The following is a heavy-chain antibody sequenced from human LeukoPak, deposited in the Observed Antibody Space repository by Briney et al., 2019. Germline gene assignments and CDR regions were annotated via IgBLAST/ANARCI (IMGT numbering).Heavy chain of an antibody. D-gene: IGHD3-3*01. CDR1: GGTFSSYA. CDR2: ISAYNGNT. CDR3: ARDKSGAYYDFWSGYYISGMDV. J-gene: IGHJ6*02. V-gene: IGHV1-18*01. Sequence: EASVKVSCKASGGTFSSYAISWVRQAPGQGLEWMGWISAYNGNTNYAQKLQGRVTMTTDTSTSTAYMELRSLRSDDTAVYYCARDKSGAYYDFWSGYYISGMDVWGQGTTVTVSS.